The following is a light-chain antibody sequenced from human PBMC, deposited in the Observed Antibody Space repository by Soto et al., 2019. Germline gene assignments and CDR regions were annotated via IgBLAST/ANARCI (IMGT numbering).Light chain of an antibody. CDR3: QQYNSYSPYT. V-gene: IGKV1-5*01. CDR1: QSISSW. J-gene: IGKJ2*01. Sequence: DIQMTQSPSTLSASVGARVTITCRASQSISSWLAWYQQKPGKAPKLLIYDASSLESGVPSRFSGSGSGTEFTLTISSLQPDDFATYDCQQYNSYSPYTFGQGTKLEIK. CDR2: DAS.